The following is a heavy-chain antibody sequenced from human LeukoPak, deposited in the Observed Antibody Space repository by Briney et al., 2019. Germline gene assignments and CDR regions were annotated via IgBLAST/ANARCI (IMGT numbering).Heavy chain of an antibody. Sequence: GGSLRLSCAASGFTFSSYAMHWVRQAPGKGLEWVAVISYDGSNKYYADSVKGRFTISRDNSKNTLYLQMNSLRAEDTAVYYCNFHWDIVVVPAANHDAFDIWGQGTMVTVSS. CDR1: GFTFSSYA. V-gene: IGHV3-30-3*01. CDR2: ISYDGSNK. CDR3: NFHWDIVVVPAANHDAFDI. D-gene: IGHD2-2*01. J-gene: IGHJ3*02.